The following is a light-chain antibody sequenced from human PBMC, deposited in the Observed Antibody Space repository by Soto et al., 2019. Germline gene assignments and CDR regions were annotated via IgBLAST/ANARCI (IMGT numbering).Light chain of an antibody. CDR2: ATS. CDR3: QKYNSAPLT. J-gene: IGKJ4*01. Sequence: DGQMPQSPSSLSACVGDRVTITCLASQCIAPYLAWFQQKPGKVPKLLIYATSTLQSGVPSRFSGSGSGTDFTLTINSLQPEDVGTYYCQKYNSAPLTFGGGTKVEIK. CDR1: QCIAPY. V-gene: IGKV1-27*01.